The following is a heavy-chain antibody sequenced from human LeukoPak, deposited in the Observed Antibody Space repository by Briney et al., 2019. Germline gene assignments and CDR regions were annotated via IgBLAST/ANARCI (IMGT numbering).Heavy chain of an antibody. J-gene: IGHJ6*04. CDR3: ARVEMGSEVSCCFADV. Sequence: RPSETLSLTRTVSGGSISSYFWTWIRQPAGKGLEWIGHIDTSGRTNYNPSLKSRVIMSVDKSKNQFSLKVTSVSAADTAVYYCARVEMGSEVSCCFADVWGKGATVTVSS. CDR1: GGSISSYF. V-gene: IGHV4-4*07. D-gene: IGHD2-2*01. CDR2: IDTSGRT.